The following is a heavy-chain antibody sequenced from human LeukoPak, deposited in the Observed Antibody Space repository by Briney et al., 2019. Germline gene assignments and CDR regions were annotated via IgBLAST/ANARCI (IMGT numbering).Heavy chain of an antibody. V-gene: IGHV4-4*07. CDR1: GGSITSYY. J-gene: IGHJ4*02. CDR2: IHSSGGT. Sequence: PSETLSLTCTVSGGSITSYYWTYLRQPAGKGLEWIGRIHSSGGTNYSPSLKSRVTMSLDTSKNQFSLNLSSVTAADTAIYYCAREFSGTSIAARVFDSWGQGTLVTVSS. CDR3: AREFSGTSIAARVFDS. D-gene: IGHD6-6*01.